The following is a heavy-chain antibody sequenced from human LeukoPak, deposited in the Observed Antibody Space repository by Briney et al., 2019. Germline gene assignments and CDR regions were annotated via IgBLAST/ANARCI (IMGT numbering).Heavy chain of an antibody. CDR3: ARVGCSGGSCSSRGGSYYGMDV. J-gene: IGHJ6*02. CDR2: ISSGSTYT. Sequence: PGGSLRLSCAASGFTFTDHYMSWIRQAPGKGLEWVSYISSGSTYTNYADSVKGRFTISRDNAKNLLYLQMNSLRAEDTAVYFCARVGCSGGSCSSRGGSYYGMDVWGQGTTVIVSS. V-gene: IGHV3-11*06. CDR1: GFTFTDHY. D-gene: IGHD2-15*01.